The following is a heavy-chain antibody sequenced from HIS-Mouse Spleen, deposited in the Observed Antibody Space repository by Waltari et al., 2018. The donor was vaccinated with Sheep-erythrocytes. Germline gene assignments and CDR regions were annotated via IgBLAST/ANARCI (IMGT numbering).Heavy chain of an antibody. Sequence: QVQLQQWGAGLLKPSETLSLTCAVYGGSFSGYYWSWIRQPPGKGLEWIGEINHRGSTNYNPALKSRVTISVDTSKNQFSLKLSSVTAADTAVYYCARDEDYCSGGSCYYYFDYWGQGTLVTVSS. J-gene: IGHJ4*02. CDR1: GGSFSGYY. D-gene: IGHD2-15*01. V-gene: IGHV4-34*01. CDR3: ARDEDYCSGGSCYYYFDY. CDR2: INHRGST.